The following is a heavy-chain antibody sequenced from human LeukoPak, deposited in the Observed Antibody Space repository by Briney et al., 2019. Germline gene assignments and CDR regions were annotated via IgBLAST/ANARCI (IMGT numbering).Heavy chain of an antibody. V-gene: IGHV1-46*01. Sequence: GASVKVSCKTSGYTFTNYYMQWVRQAPGQGPEWMGITRPSSGRTSYPQKFQGRVTMTWDMSTSTFYMELSSLTSDDTAVYYCAREGPETYNFDFWGQGTLVTVSS. CDR1: GYTFTNYY. D-gene: IGHD1-14*01. CDR3: AREGPETYNFDF. J-gene: IGHJ4*02. CDR2: TRPSSGRT.